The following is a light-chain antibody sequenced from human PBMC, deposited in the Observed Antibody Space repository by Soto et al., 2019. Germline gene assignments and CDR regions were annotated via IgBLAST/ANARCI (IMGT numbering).Light chain of an antibody. CDR3: SSYTSGGSHYV. CDR1: SSDVGAYYS. CDR2: GVT. V-gene: IGLV2-14*01. J-gene: IGLJ1*01. Sequence: QSVLTQPASVSGSPGQSITISCTGTSSDVGAYYSVSWYQHHPGKAPKLMIYGVTNRPSGVSNRFSGSRSGNTASLTGSGLQSEDEADSHCSSYTSGGSHYVFGTGTNVTVL.